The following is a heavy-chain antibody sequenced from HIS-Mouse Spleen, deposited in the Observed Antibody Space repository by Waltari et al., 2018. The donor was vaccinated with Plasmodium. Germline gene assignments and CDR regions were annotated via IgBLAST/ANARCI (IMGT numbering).Heavy chain of an antibody. D-gene: IGHD6-13*01. CDR2: IKQDGSEK. J-gene: IGHJ2*01. CDR3: ASSWYWYFDL. V-gene: IGHV3-7*01. CDR1: RFDFSSYG. Sequence: DVQLVESGGGLVHPGGSLRLSWADSRFDFSSYGMSWVSQAPGKGLEWVANIKQDGSEKYYVDSVKGRFTISRDNAKNSLYLQMNSLRAEDTAVYYCASSWYWYFDLWGRGTLVTVSS.